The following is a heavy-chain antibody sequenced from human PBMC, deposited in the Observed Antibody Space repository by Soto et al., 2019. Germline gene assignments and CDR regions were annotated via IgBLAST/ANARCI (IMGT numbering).Heavy chain of an antibody. CDR1: GYSFTSYW. V-gene: IGHV5-51*01. Sequence: LKISCKGSGYSFTSYWIGWVRQMPGKGLEWMGIIYPGDSDTRYSPSFQGQVTISADKSISTAYLQWSSLKASDTAMYYCARTRDLYRAAADYWGQRTLVTVSS. CDR3: ARTRDLYRAAADY. J-gene: IGHJ4*02. CDR2: IYPGDSDT. D-gene: IGHD2-2*02.